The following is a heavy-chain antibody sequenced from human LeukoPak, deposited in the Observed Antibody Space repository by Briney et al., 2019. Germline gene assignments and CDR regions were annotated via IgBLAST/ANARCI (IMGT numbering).Heavy chain of an antibody. CDR1: GFTFSDFW. J-gene: IGHJ4*02. CDR2: IKQDGSEK. Sequence: TGGSLRLSCAASGFTFSDFWMNWVHQAPGKGLEWVASIKQDGSEKYYVDSVKGRFSISRDNAKNSLHLQMNSLRAEDTAVYYCARDHTVDGLVFDYWGQGILVTVSS. V-gene: IGHV3-7*01. CDR3: ARDHTVDGLVFDY. D-gene: IGHD6-19*01.